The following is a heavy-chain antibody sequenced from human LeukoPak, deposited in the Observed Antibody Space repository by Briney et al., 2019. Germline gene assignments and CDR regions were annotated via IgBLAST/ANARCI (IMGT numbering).Heavy chain of an antibody. J-gene: IGHJ4*02. V-gene: IGHV4-34*01. CDR3: ARGRALTICGVVGFYDY. D-gene: IGHD3-3*01. Sequence: SETLSLTCAVYGGSFSGYYWSWLRQPPGKGLEWIGEINHSGSTNYNPSLTSRVTISVDTSKNQFSLKLSSVTAADTAVYYCARGRALTICGVVGFYDYWGQGTLVTVSS. CDR1: GGSFSGYY. CDR2: INHSGST.